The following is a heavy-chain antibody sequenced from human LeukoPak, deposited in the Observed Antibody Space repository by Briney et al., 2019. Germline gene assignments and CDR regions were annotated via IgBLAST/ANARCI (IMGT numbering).Heavy chain of an antibody. Sequence: PSETLSLTCTVSGGSISSGGYYWSWIRQHAGKGLEWIGYIYYSGSTYYNPSLKSRVTISVDTSKNQFSLKLSSVTAADTAVYYCARAEPSITMVRGVIWFDPWGQGTLVTVSS. CDR2: IYYSGST. CDR3: ARAEPSITMVRGVIWFDP. CDR1: GGSISSGGYY. J-gene: IGHJ5*02. D-gene: IGHD3-10*01. V-gene: IGHV4-31*03.